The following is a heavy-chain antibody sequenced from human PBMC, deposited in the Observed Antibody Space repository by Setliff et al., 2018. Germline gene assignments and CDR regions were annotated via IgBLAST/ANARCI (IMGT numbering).Heavy chain of an antibody. V-gene: IGHV3-33*01. CDR2: IWSNGINK. Sequence: GGSLRLSCVASGFIVSPYGMLWGRQAPGKGLEWVAAIWSNGINKDYADSVKGRFTISRDSSKNTLYLQMNSLGAEDTAVYYCARGGAVIGVNGMDVWGQGTTVTVSS. J-gene: IGHJ6*02. CDR1: GFIVSPYG. D-gene: IGHD4-4*01. CDR3: ARGGAVIGVNGMDV.